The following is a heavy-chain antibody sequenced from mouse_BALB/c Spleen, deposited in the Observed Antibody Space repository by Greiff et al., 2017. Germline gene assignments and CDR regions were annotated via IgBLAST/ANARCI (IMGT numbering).Heavy chain of an antibody. J-gene: IGHJ4*01. Sequence: EVMLVESGGGLVQPGGSRKLSCAASGFTFSSFGMHWVRQAPEKGLEWVAYISSGSSTIYYADTVKGRFTISRDNPKNTLFLQMTSLRSEDTAMYYCARIYGSSYVYAMDYWGQGTSVTVSS. CDR2: ISSGSSTI. CDR3: ARIYGSSYVYAMDY. V-gene: IGHV5-17*02. CDR1: GFTFSSFG. D-gene: IGHD1-1*01.